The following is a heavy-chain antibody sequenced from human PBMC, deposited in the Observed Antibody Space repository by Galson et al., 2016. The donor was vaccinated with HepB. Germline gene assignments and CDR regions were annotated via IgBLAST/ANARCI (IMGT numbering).Heavy chain of an antibody. V-gene: IGHV3-7*01. CDR2: IKEDGTEK. D-gene: IGHD1/OR15-1a*01. Sequence: SLRLSCAASGFTFTNYGMPWFRQAPGKGLEWVANIKEDGTEKCYADSVKGRFAISRDNARNSLYLQMNSLRAEDTGIYYCAKLEGNNVAYWGQGTMVTVSS. CDR1: GFTFTNYG. J-gene: IGHJ4*02. CDR3: AKLEGNNVAY.